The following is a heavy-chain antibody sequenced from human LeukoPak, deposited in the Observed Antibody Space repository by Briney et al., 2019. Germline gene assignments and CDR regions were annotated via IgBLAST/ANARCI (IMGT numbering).Heavy chain of an antibody. CDR3: ARDPRLDDAFDI. V-gene: IGHV3-7*01. J-gene: IGHJ3*02. CDR2: INQDGSEK. CDR1: GFTFSSYW. Sequence: GGSLRLSCAASGFTFSSYWMSWVRQAPGKGLEWVASINQDGSEKYYVDSVKGRFTISRDNAKNSLYLQMNSLRAEDTAVYYCARDPRLDDAFDIWGQGTMVTVSS. D-gene: IGHD3-22*01.